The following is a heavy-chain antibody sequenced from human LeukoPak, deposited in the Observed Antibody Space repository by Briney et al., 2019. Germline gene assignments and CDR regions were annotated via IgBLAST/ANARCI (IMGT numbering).Heavy chain of an antibody. J-gene: IGHJ4*02. D-gene: IGHD4-23*01. V-gene: IGHV4-59*01. CDR3: ARGGPGGDFDY. CDR2: IYYSGST. CDR1: GGSISSYY. Sequence: SETLSLTCTVYGGSISSYYWSWIRQPPGKGLEWIGYIYYSGSTNYNPSLKSRVTISVDTSKNQFSLKLSSVTAADTAVYYCARGGPGGDFDYWGQGTLVTVSS.